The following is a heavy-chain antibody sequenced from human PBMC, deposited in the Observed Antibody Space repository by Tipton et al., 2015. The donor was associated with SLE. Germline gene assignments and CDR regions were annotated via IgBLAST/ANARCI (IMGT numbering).Heavy chain of an antibody. CDR1: GGSISSSTYY. CDR2: IYYTGTT. Sequence: TLSLTCTVSGGSISSSTYYWGWIRQPPGKGLEWVGSIYYTGTTYYTPSLKSRVTISVDTSKDQFALRLRSVTAADTAVYYCARPDYCAGVTCYLDWGQGILVTVSS. V-gene: IGHV4-39*06. J-gene: IGHJ4*02. D-gene: IGHD2-21*01. CDR3: ARPDYCAGVTCYLD.